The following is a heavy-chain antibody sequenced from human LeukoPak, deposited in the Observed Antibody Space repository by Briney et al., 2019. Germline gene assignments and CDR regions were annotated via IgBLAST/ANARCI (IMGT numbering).Heavy chain of an antibody. D-gene: IGHD1-20*01. Sequence: GGSLRLSCAASGFTFSSYAMSWVRQAPGKGLEWVSAISGSGGSTFFADSLKGRFTISRDNSKNTLYLQMNSLRAEDTALYYCAKAANWNDRHNYNYCYGMDVWGQGTTVTVSS. CDR2: ISGSGGST. V-gene: IGHV3-23*01. CDR3: AKAANWNDRHNYNYCYGMDV. CDR1: GFTFSSYA. J-gene: IGHJ6*02.